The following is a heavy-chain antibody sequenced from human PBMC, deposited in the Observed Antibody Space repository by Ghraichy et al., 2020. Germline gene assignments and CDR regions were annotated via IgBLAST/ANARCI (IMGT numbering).Heavy chain of an antibody. J-gene: IGHJ4*02. V-gene: IGHV4-31*11. CDR3: ARARNSSGYYPVGH. CDR1: GDSISSGDYF. CDR2: IYKSGST. D-gene: IGHD3-22*01. Sequence: SETQSLTCAVSGDSISSGDYFWGWIRQLPGKALEWIGYIYKSGSTYYSPSLKSRLAISIDASKNQVSLKLNSVTAADTAVYYCARARNSSGYYPVGHWGQGTLVTVSS.